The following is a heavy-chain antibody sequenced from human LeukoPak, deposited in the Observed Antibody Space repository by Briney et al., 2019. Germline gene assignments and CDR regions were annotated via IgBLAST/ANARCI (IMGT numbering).Heavy chain of an antibody. CDR2: IYYYGST. J-gene: IGHJ5*02. Sequence: LRLSCAASGFTFSSYAMHWVRQAPGKGLEWIGSIYYYGSTYYNPSLKSRVTISVDTSKNQFSLKLSSVTAADTAVYYCARDSSSWGGWFDPWGQGTLVTVSS. V-gene: IGHV4-39*07. CDR1: GFTFSSYA. CDR3: ARDSSSWGGWFDP. D-gene: IGHD6-13*01.